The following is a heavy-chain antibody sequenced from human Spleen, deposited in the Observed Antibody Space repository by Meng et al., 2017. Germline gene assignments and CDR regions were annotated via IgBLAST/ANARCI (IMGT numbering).Heavy chain of an antibody. V-gene: IGHV1-2*06. Sequence: HVELGQLGSELRQPGASVNVSCKASGYTFIDAYVHWVRQAPGQGLEWMGRIIPSSGDANSAQKFLGRVTLTWDTSISTAYMELSSLRSDDTAIYYCARDGGNYDFDYWGQGTLVTVFS. CDR1: GYTFIDAY. D-gene: IGHD1-7*01. CDR3: ARDGGNYDFDY. J-gene: IGHJ4*02. CDR2: IIPSSGDA.